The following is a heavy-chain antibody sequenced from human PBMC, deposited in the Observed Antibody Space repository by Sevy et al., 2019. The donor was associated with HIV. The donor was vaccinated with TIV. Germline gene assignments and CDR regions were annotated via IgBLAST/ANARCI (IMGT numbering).Heavy chain of an antibody. CDR3: TRDGESRWEVGSSGYYPIGY. J-gene: IGHJ4*02. CDR2: INTDGSTT. Sequence: GGSLRLSCAASGFTFSRYWMHWVRQVPGKGLVWVSRINTDGSTTSYADSVKGRFTISRDNAKNTLYLQMNSLRVDDTAVYYCTRDGESRWEVGSSGYYPIGYWGQGTLVTVSS. V-gene: IGHV3-74*01. D-gene: IGHD3-22*01. CDR1: GFTFSRYW.